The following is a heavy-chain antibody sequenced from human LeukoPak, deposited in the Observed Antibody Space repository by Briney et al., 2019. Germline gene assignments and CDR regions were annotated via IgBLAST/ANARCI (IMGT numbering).Heavy chain of an antibody. CDR2: IHHDGRI. J-gene: IGHJ4*02. V-gene: IGHV4/OR15-8*01. CDR1: GGSIDSTNW. D-gene: IGHD3-16*02. CDR3: ARSHDHLWGNYPDY. Sequence: SETLSLTCDVSGGSIDSTNWWNWIRQPPGKGLEWIGEIHHDGRINYNPSPKSRVTLSVDKSKNQFSLRLNSVTAADTAMYYCARSHDHLWGNYPDYWGQGTLVTVSS.